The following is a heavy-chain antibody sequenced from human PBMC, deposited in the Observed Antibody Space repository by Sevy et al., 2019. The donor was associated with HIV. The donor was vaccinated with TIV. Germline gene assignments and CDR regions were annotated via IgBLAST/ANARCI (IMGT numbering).Heavy chain of an antibody. J-gene: IGHJ3*01. CDR2: ISSRSSFT. CDR1: GFTFGDYY. Sequence: GGSLRLSCVGSGFTFGDYYISWIRQAPGKGLECVAYISSRSSFTNYTDSVRGRITISRDNAKNEVFLQMNSLRAEDTGVYYCARGAYDVWGQGTTFTVSS. V-gene: IGHV3-11*06. CDR3: ARGAYDV.